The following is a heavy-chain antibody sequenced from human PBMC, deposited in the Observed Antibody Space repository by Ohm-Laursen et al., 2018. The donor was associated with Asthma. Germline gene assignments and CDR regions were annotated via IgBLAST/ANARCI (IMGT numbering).Heavy chain of an antibody. V-gene: IGHV3-21*01. Sequence: SLRLSCAASGFAFSSYIMNWVRQAPGKGLEWVSSIKSGTSDTYYADSVKGRFTISRDNAKNSLYLQRNSRRAADTAVYYCSRVKQFSSVFDIGAKGQWSPSLQ. J-gene: IGHJ3*02. CDR2: IKSGTSDT. D-gene: IGHD5-24*01. CDR3: SRVKQFSSVFDI. CDR1: GFAFSSYI.